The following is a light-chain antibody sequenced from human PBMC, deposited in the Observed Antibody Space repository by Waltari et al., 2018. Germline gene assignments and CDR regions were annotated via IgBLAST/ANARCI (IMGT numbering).Light chain of an antibody. CDR2: GAS. J-gene: IGKJ3*01. Sequence: ETVLTQSPGTLSLSPGERATLSCRASQSVRSSYLAWYQQKPGQAPRLLIYGASSRATGIPVRFSGSRSGTDFTLTISRLEPEDFAVYYCQQYVNTRLTFGPGTKVDIK. CDR3: QQYVNTRLT. V-gene: IGKV3-20*01. CDR1: QSVRSSY.